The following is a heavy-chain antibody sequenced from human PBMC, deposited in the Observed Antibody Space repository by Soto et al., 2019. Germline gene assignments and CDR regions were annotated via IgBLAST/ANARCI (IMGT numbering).Heavy chain of an antibody. J-gene: IGHJ4*02. CDR2: ISASGDTT. Sequence: EVQLLESGGGLVQPGGSLRLSCAAAGFTFSSYAMSWVRQAPGKGLVWVSGISASGDTTYDADSVKGRFTISRDFSKNTVYLQMTSLRVEDTAVHYCASTPWNYGENRYFDYWGQGTLVTVSS. V-gene: IGHV3-23*01. D-gene: IGHD1-7*01. CDR1: GFTFSSYA. CDR3: ASTPWNYGENRYFDY.